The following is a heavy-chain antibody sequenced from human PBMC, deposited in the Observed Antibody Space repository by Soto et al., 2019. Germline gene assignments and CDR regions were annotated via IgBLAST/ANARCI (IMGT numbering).Heavy chain of an antibody. V-gene: IGHV3-33*01. D-gene: IGHD2-21*02. Sequence: QMQLVESGGGVIQPGRSLRLSCAASGFSFSTYGMYWFRQTPGKGLECVAVIWYDGSNAWHADSVKGRFTVSRDNSKNTLYPQLNSLRVDDTAVYYCARNNPPHVSDRPHGLDVWGQGASVIVSS. J-gene: IGHJ6*02. CDR3: ARNNPPHVSDRPHGLDV. CDR2: IWYDGSNA. CDR1: GFSFSTYG.